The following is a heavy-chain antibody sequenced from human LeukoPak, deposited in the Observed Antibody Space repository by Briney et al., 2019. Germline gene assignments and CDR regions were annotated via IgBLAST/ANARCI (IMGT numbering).Heavy chain of an antibody. D-gene: IGHD3-22*01. CDR1: GYTFTSYG. Sequence: GASVKVSCKASGYTFTSYGISWVRQAPGQGLEWMGWISAYNGNTNYAQKLQGRVTMTTDTSTSTAYMELRSLRSDDTAVYYCARGNYDSSGYYDYWYFDLWGRGTLVTVSS. V-gene: IGHV1-18*01. CDR2: ISAYNGNT. J-gene: IGHJ2*01. CDR3: ARGNYDSSGYYDYWYFDL.